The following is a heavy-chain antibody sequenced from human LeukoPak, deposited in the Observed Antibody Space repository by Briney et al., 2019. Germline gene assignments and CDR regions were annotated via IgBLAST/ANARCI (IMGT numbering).Heavy chain of an antibody. V-gene: IGHV3-74*01. J-gene: IGHJ4*02. D-gene: IGHD3-10*01. CDR1: GFTFNSYY. CDR3: AREDFGVDY. CDR2: INRDGSDT. Sequence: PGGSLRLSCAASGFTFNSYYMNWVRQAPGKGLVWVSRINRDGSDTIYADSVKGRFIISRDNAKNTLFLQMNSLRAEDTAVYYCAREDFGVDYWGQGTLVTVSS.